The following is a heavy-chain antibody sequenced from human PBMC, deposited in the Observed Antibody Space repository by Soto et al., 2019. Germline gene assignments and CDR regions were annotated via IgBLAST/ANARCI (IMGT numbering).Heavy chain of an antibody. J-gene: IGHJ5*01. Sequence: SSETLSLTCAVYGGSFSGYYWSWIRQPPGKGLEWIGEINHSGSTNYNPSLKSRVTISVDTSKNQFSLKLSSVTAADTAVYYCARVHRNYDFWSGYPSGWFDSWGQGTLVTVSS. D-gene: IGHD3-3*01. CDR1: GGSFSGYY. CDR2: INHSGST. V-gene: IGHV4-34*01. CDR3: ARVHRNYDFWSGYPSGWFDS.